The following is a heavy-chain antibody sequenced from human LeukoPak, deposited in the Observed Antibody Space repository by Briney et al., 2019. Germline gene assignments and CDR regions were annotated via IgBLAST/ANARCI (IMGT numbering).Heavy chain of an antibody. D-gene: IGHD2-2*01. V-gene: IGHV3-9*01. CDR1: GFTFDDYA. Sequence: GGSLRLSCAASGFTFDDYAMHWVRQAPGKGLEWVSGISWNSGSIGYADSVKGRFTISRDNAKNSLYLQMDSLRAEDTALYYCAKDRSCSSTSCYYGFDPWGQGALVTVSS. J-gene: IGHJ5*02. CDR3: AKDRSCSSTSCYYGFDP. CDR2: ISWNSGSI.